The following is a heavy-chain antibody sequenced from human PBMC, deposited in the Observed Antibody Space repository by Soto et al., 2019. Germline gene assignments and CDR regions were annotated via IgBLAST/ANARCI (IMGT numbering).Heavy chain of an antibody. Sequence: PSETLSLTCTVSGGSISSYYWSWIRQPPGKGLEWIGYIYYSGSTNYNPSLKSRVTISVDTSKNQFSLKLSSVTAADTAVYYCAKSPGPTTTVTRKAPGKPGNYFDYWGQGTLVTVSS. V-gene: IGHV4-59*01. J-gene: IGHJ4*02. D-gene: IGHD4-17*01. CDR3: AKSPGPTTTVTRKAPGKPGNYFDY. CDR1: GGSISSYY. CDR2: IYYSGST.